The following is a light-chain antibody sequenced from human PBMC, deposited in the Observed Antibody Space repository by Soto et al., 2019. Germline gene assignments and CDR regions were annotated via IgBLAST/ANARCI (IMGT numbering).Light chain of an antibody. J-gene: IGLJ1*01. V-gene: IGLV2-18*02. CDR2: EVS. Sequence: QSALTQPPSVSGSPGQSVTISCTGSSSDVGNYNRVSWYQQPPGTAPKVMIYEVSNRPSGVSDRFSGSKSGNTASLTISGLQPEDEADYYCYSFTSSNTYVFGTGTKVTVL. CDR1: SSDVGNYNR. CDR3: YSFTSSNTYV.